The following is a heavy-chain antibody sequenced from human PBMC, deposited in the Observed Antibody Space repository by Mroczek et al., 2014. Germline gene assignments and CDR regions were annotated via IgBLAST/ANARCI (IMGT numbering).Heavy chain of an antibody. CDR2: IKSKTDGGTT. CDR3: TTEGYGIAAVIRGHAFDI. D-gene: IGHD6-13*01. CDR1: GFTFSNAW. V-gene: IGHV3-15*01. J-gene: IGHJ3*02. Sequence: VQLVQSGGGLVKPGGSLRLSCAASGFTFSNAWMSWVRQAPGKGLEWVGRIKSKTDGGTTDYAAPVKGRFTISRDDSKNTLYLQMNSLKTEDTAVYYCTTEGYGIAAVIRGHAFDIWGQGTMVTVSS.